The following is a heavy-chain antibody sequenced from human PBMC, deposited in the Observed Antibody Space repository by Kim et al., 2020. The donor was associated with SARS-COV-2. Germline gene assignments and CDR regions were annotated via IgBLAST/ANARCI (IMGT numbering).Heavy chain of an antibody. V-gene: IGHV4-30-2*01. CDR1: GASISSGSYS. D-gene: IGHD4-4*01. J-gene: IGHJ4*02. Sequence: SETLSLTCDVSGASISSGSYSWSWIRQPPGQGLEWIASIYQSGGTYYNPSLKSRATISVDRSKNQFSLTLTSVTAADTAAYYCTRGPYSDYFDYWGQGTL. CDR2: IYQSGGT. CDR3: TRGPYSDYFDY.